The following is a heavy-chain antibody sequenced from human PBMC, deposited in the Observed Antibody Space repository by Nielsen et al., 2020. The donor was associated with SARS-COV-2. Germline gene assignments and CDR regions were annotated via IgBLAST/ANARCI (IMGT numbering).Heavy chain of an antibody. CDR1: GFTFNNYA. V-gene: IGHV3-23*01. J-gene: IGHJ4*02. CDR3: ARVGSYGDPEYLDY. CDR2: ISSRGQSV. D-gene: IGHD4/OR15-4a*01. Sequence: GESLKISCAASGFTFNNYAMTWVRQAPGKGLEWVSVISSRGQSVYYADSVKGRFTISRDNSKNTLYLQMNSLRVEDTAVYYCARVGSYGDPEYLDYWGQGALVTVSS.